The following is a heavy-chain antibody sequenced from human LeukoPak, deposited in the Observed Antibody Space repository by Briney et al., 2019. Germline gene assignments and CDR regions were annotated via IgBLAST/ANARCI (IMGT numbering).Heavy chain of an antibody. J-gene: IGHJ4*02. CDR1: GGTFSSYA. CDR3: ARSRGSYYFSRELDY. Sequence: SVKVSCKASGGTFSSYAISWVRQAPGQGLEWMGGIIPIFGTANYAQKFQGRVTITADKSTSTAYMELSSLRSEDTAVYYCARSRGSYYFSRELDYWGQGTLVTVSS. V-gene: IGHV1-69*06. D-gene: IGHD1-26*01. CDR2: IIPIFGTA.